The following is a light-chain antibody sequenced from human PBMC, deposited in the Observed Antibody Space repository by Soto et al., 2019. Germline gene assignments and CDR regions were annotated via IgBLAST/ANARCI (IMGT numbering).Light chain of an antibody. V-gene: IGKV3-15*01. CDR3: QQYGSSIFT. CDR2: YAS. Sequence: EIMMTQSPATLSVSPGERATLSCRASQSVRNNLAWYQQRRGQAPRLLIYYASTRATGVPARFSGSGSGTEFTLTISSLQSEDFAVYYCQQYGSSIFTFGPGTKVDIK. J-gene: IGKJ3*01. CDR1: QSVRNN.